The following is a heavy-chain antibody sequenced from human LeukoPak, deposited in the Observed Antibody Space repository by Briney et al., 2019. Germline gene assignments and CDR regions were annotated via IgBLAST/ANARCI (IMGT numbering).Heavy chain of an antibody. V-gene: IGHV4-34*01. CDR1: GGSFSDYY. D-gene: IGHD2-15*01. J-gene: IGHJ4*02. CDR3: ARGIYCSGGSCYGFEFDY. CDR2: ISHSGST. Sequence: ASETLSLTCAVYGGSFSDYYWSWIRQPPGKGLEWIGEISHSGSTNYNPSLKSRVTISVDTSKNQFSLKLSSVTAADTAVYYCARGIYCSGGSCYGFEFDYWGQGTLVTVSS.